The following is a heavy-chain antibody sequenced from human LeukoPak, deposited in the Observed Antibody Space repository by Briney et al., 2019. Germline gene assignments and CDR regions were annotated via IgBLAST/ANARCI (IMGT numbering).Heavy chain of an antibody. CDR1: GGSCSGYY. CDR3: ARSLEDAFDI. CDR2: INHSGST. J-gene: IGHJ3*02. Sequence: SETLSLTCVVYGGSCSGYYWIGIRQPPGKGLEWIGEINHSGSTNYNPSLKSRVTISVDTSKNQFTLKLSFVTAADTAVYYCARSLEDAFDIWGQGTMVTVSS. V-gene: IGHV4-34*01. D-gene: IGHD5-24*01.